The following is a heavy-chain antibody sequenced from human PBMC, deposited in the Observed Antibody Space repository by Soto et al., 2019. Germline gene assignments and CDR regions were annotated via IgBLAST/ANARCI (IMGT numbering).Heavy chain of an antibody. CDR2: INHSGST. CDR3: ATEIQTYCSGGSCYSPVIDY. V-gene: IGHV4-34*01. Sequence: SETLSLTCAVYGGSFSGYYWSWIHQPPGKGLEWIGEINHSGSTNYNPSLKSRVTISVDTSKNQFSLKLSSVTAADTAVYYCATEIQTYCSGGSCYSPVIDYWGQGTLVTVSS. J-gene: IGHJ4*02. D-gene: IGHD2-15*01. CDR1: GGSFSGYY.